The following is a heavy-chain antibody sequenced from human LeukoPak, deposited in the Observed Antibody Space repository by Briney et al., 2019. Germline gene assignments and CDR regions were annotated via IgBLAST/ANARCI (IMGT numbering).Heavy chain of an antibody. CDR3: ARDPLEYYYGMDV. CDR2: ITNNGTTI. D-gene: IGHD1-1*01. J-gene: IGHJ6*02. Sequence: PGGSLRLSCAASGFTFSSYAMNWVRPAPGKGREWGSYITNNGTTIYYADSVKGRFTISRDNAENSLYLQMNSLRAEDTAIYYCARDPLEYYYGMDVWGQGTTVTVSS. CDR1: GFTFSSYA. V-gene: IGHV3-48*03.